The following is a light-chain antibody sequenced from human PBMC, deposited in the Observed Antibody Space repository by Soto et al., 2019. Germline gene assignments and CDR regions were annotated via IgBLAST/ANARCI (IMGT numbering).Light chain of an antibody. CDR3: ASYTSSSTSVI. CDR2: DVS. J-gene: IGLJ2*01. V-gene: IGLV2-14*03. Sequence: QSALTQPASVSGSPGQSITISCTGTSSDVGGYKYVSWYQQHPDKAPKLIIFDVSNRPSGISSRFSGSKSGNTASLTISGLQAEDEADYDCASYTSSSTSVIFGRGTKVTVL. CDR1: SSDVGGYKY.